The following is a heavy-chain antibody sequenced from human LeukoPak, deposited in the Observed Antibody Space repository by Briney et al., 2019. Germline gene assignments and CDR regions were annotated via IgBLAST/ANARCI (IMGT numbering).Heavy chain of an antibody. CDR2: ISWNSGSI. CDR3: ASDSGSWWKGALGP. D-gene: IGHD6-13*01. V-gene: IGHV3-9*01. Sequence: PGGSLRLSCAASGFTFDDYAMHWVRQAPGKGLEWVSGISWNSGSIGYADSVKGRFTISRDNAKNSLYLQMNSLRAEDTAVYYCASDSGSWWKGALGPWGQGTLVTVSS. CDR1: GFTFDDYA. J-gene: IGHJ5*02.